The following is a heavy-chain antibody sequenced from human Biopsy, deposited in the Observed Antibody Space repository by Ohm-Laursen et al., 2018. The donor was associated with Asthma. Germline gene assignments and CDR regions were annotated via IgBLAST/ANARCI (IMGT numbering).Heavy chain of an antibody. Sequence: SDTLSLTCSLSSGSGGYMRSGNYYWGWIRQPPGKGLEWIGSIYYSGTTYYNPSLESRVTVSADTSKNQFSLKLASVTAADTAVYYCVRGSSSWHHGPFHYYYGMDVWGQGTTVTVS. D-gene: IGHD6-13*01. V-gene: IGHV4-39*01. J-gene: IGHJ6*02. CDR2: IYYSGTT. CDR3: VRGSSSWHHGPFHYYYGMDV. CDR1: SGSGGYMRSGNYY.